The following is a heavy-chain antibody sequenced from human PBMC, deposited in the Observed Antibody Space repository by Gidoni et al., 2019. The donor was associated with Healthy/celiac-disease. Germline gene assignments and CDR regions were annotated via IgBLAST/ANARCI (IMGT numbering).Heavy chain of an antibody. Sequence: QLQLQESGSGLVTPSQTLSLTSAVAGGSISSGGYSWSWLRQPPGKGLEWIGYIYHSGSTYYNPALKSRVTISVDRSKTQFSLKLSSVTAADTAVYYCASGIWTAMADWGQGTLVTVSS. CDR2: IYHSGST. D-gene: IGHD5-18*01. J-gene: IGHJ4*02. CDR3: ASGIWTAMAD. V-gene: IGHV4-30-2*01. CDR1: GGSISSGGYS.